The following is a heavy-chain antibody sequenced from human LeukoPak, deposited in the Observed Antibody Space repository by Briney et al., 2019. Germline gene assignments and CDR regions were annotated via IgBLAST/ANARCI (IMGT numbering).Heavy chain of an antibody. Sequence: NAGGSLRLSCAASGFTFSDYYMSWIRQAPGKGLEWVSYISSSGSTIYYADSVKGRFTISRDNAKNLLYLQMNSLRAEDTAVYYCARVQDCSSTSCYFGSFDYWGQGTLVTVSS. D-gene: IGHD2-2*01. CDR2: ISSSGSTI. V-gene: IGHV3-11*04. CDR3: ARVQDCSSTSCYFGSFDY. CDR1: GFTFSDYY. J-gene: IGHJ4*02.